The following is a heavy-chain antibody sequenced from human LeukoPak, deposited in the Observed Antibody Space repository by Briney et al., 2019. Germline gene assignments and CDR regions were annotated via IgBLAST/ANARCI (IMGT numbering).Heavy chain of an antibody. J-gene: IGHJ4*02. Sequence: SVKVSCKASGGTFSSYAISWVRQAPGQGLEWMGRIIPILGIANYAQKFQGRVTITADKSTSTAYMELSSLRSEDTAVYYCAREGGYSHFDYWGQGTLVTVSS. V-gene: IGHV1-69*04. D-gene: IGHD5-18*01. CDR3: AREGGYSHFDY. CDR1: GGTFSSYA. CDR2: IIPILGIA.